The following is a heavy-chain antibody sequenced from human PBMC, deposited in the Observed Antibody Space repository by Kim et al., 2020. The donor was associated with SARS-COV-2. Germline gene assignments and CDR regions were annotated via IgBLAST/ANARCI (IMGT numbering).Heavy chain of an antibody. V-gene: IGHV4-59*13. J-gene: IGHJ5*02. CDR2: IYYSGST. D-gene: IGHD3-10*01. Sequence: SETLSLTCTVSGGSISSYYWSWIRQPPGKGLEWIGYIYYSGSTNYNPSLKSRVTISVDTSKNQFSLKLSSVTAADTAVYYCAREHRELWFGETIWFDPWGQGTLVTVSS. CDR1: GGSISSYY. CDR3: AREHRELWFGETIWFDP.